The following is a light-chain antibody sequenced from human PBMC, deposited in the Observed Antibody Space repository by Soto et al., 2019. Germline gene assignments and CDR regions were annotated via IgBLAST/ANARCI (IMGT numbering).Light chain of an antibody. CDR2: AAS. CDR1: QSISSY. V-gene: IGKV1-39*01. Sequence: DIQMTQSPSSLSASVGDRVSITGRASQSISSYLNWYQQKPGKAPKLLIYAASSLQSGVPSGFSGSGSGTDFTLTISSLQPEDFATYYCQQSYSTPAWTFGQGTKVDIK. CDR3: QQSYSTPAWT. J-gene: IGKJ1*01.